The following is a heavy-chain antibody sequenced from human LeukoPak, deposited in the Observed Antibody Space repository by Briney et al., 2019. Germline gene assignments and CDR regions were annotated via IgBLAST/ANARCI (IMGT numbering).Heavy chain of an antibody. CDR2: TYPRSKWYN. J-gene: IGHJ4*02. CDR3: ARSPSPYSSGWYFDY. D-gene: IGHD6-19*01. V-gene: IGHV6-1*01. CDR1: GDSVSINSAA. Sequence: PSQTLSLTCAISGDSVSINSAAWNWIRQSPSRGLEWLGRTYPRSKWYNDYAVSVKSRITINPDISKNQFSLQLNSVTPEDTAVYYCARSPSPYSSGWYFDYWGQGTLVTVSS.